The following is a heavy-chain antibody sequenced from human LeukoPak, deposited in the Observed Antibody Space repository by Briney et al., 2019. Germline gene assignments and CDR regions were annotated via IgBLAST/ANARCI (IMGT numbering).Heavy chain of an antibody. CDR1: GSTFSGHL. J-gene: IGHJ4*02. V-gene: IGHV3-30*01. CDR3: AREGDRHLTFDY. CDR2: TAYEGGEK. D-gene: IGHD3-16*01. Sequence: PPGRSLRLSCAASGSTFSGHLLHWVRQAPGKGLEWVAGTAYEGGEKYYADSVSGRFTISRDNSDNTVYLQMNGLRLEDTAVYFCAREGDRHLTFDYWGRGTLVTVSS.